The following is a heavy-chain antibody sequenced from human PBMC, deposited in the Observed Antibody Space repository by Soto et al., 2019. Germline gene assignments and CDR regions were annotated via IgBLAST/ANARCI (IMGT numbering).Heavy chain of an antibody. CDR2: MSHDGKRK. D-gene: IGHD5-18*01. CDR3: AREVPATAPDY. CDR1: GFTLSSFD. Sequence: SLRLSCAASGFTLSSFDIHWVRRPPGRGLEWVAVMSHDGKRKFYADSLKGRFTISSDRSKNTLYLQMDSLRPEDTAVYYCAREVPATAPDYWGQGTLVTVSS. V-gene: IGHV3-30*03. J-gene: IGHJ4*02.